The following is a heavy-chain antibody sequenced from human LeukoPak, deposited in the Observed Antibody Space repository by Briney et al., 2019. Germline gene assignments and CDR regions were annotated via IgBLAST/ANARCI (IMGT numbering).Heavy chain of an antibody. J-gene: IGHJ4*02. V-gene: IGHV1-2*02. Sequence: ASVKVSCKASGYTFTGYYMHWVRQAPGQGLEWVGWINPNSGGTNYAQKFQGRVTMTRDTSISTAYMELSRLRSDDTAVYYCARDYTKVAAVLALFYWGQGTLVTVSS. CDR1: GYTFTGYY. CDR3: ARDYTKVAAVLALFY. D-gene: IGHD6-13*01. CDR2: INPNSGGT.